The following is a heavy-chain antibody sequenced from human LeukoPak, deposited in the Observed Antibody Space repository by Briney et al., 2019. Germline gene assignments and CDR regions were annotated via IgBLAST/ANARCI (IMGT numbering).Heavy chain of an antibody. CDR1: GFTFSNAW. D-gene: IGHD4-17*01. V-gene: IGHV3-66*01. CDR2: IYSGGST. J-gene: IGHJ4*02. CDR3: AMGRGHYTVTTRPLDY. Sequence: PGGSLRLSCAASGFTFSNAWMSWVRQAPGKGLEWVSVIYSGGSTYYADSVKGRFTISRDNSKNTLYLQMNSLRAEDTAVYYCAMGRGHYTVTTRPLDYWGQGTLVTVSS.